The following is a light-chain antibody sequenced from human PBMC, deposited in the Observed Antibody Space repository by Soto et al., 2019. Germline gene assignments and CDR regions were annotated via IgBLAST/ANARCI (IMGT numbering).Light chain of an antibody. Sequence: DIQMTQSPTSLSASVGDRVTITCRASQDIRNFVAWYQQKPGKAPKLLIYAASTWQSGVPSRFSGSGSGTDFGLTVNRLQPEVVATYSCQKYSSVPVFGPGAKVEIK. CDR2: AAS. CDR3: QKYSSVPV. J-gene: IGKJ3*01. CDR1: QDIRNF. V-gene: IGKV1-27*01.